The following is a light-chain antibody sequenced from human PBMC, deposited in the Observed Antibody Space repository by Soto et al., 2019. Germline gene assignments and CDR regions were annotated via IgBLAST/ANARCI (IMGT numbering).Light chain of an antibody. CDR1: SSDVGSSNG. V-gene: IGLV2-18*02. CDR3: SSYTSSSTYV. Sequence: TSSDVGSSNGVSWYQQPPGTAPKLMIYDVSNRPSGVPDRFSGSKSGNTASLTISGLQAEDEADYYCSSYTSSSTYVFGTVTKVTVL. J-gene: IGLJ1*01. CDR2: DVS.